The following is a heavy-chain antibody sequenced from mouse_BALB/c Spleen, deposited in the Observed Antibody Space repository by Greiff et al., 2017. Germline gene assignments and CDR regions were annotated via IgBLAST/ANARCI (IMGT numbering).Heavy chain of an antibody. D-gene: IGHD2-14*01. Sequence: EVHLVESGPGLVKPSQSLSLTCSVTGYSITSGYYWNWIRQFPGNKLEWMGYISYDGSNNYNPSLKNRISITRDTSKNQFFLKLNSVTTEDTATYYCASYRYDGAWFAYWGQGTLVTVSA. V-gene: IGHV3-6*02. CDR2: ISYDGSN. J-gene: IGHJ3*01. CDR1: GYSITSGYY. CDR3: ASYRYDGAWFAY.